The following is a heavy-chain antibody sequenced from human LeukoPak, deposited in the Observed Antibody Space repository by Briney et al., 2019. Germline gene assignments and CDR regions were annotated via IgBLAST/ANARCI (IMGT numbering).Heavy chain of an antibody. CDR3: AKTTRASIRSAFDI. CDR1: GGSITTSRYY. CDR2: TSHSGTT. Sequence: SETLSLTCTVSGGSITTSRYYCGWVRQPPGKGLEWIGCTSHSGTTFYSPSLRSRVSISVDTSNSQFSLKLSSMTATDTAVYYCAKTTRASIRSAFDIWGQGKLVPVSS. J-gene: IGHJ3*02. D-gene: IGHD1-7*01. V-gene: IGHV4-39*01.